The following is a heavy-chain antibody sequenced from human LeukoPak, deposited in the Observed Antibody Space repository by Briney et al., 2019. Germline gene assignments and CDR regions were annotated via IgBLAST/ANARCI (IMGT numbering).Heavy chain of an antibody. CDR1: GGTFSSYA. V-gene: IGHV1-69*04. J-gene: IGHJ4*02. CDR3: ARGSHYDSIFDY. D-gene: IGHD3-22*01. CDR2: IIPILGIA. Sequence: GASVKVSCKASGGTFSSYAISWVRQAPGQGLEWMGRIIPILGIANYAQKFQGRVTITADKSTSTAYMELSSLRSEDTAVYYCARGSHYDSIFDYWGQGTLVTVSS.